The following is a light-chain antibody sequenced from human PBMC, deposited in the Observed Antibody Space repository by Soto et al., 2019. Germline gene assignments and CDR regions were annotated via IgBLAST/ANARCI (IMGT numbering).Light chain of an antibody. V-gene: IGLV2-14*01. J-gene: IGLJ3*02. CDR3: SSYGSSNTVV. CDR1: SSDIGGYNS. CDR2: DVT. Sequence: QSALTQPASVSGSPGQSITICCTGTSSDIGGYNSVSWYQQHPGKVPKLLIYDVTNRPSGISNRFSGSKSGNTASLTISGLQAEDEADYYCSSYGSSNTVVFGGGTKLTVL.